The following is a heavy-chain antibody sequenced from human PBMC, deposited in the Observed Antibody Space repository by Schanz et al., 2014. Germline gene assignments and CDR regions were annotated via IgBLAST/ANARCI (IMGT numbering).Heavy chain of an antibody. CDR1: GYSFTDYY. CDR3: ATCSGGTCHAKPVLDN. D-gene: IGHD2-15*01. Sequence: QVQLVQSGAEVKKPGASVKVSCKASGYSFTDYYIHWVRQAPGQGLEWMGRISPLLGVANYAQEFQGRLTITADTSTSTAYMELSSLRSEDTAVYYCATCSGGTCHAKPVLDNWGQGTLVTVSS. J-gene: IGHJ4*02. CDR2: ISPLLGVA. V-gene: IGHV1-69*09.